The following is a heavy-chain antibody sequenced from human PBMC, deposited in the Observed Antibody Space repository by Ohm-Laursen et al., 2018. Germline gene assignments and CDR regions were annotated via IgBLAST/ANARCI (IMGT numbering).Heavy chain of an antibody. J-gene: IGHJ4*02. CDR3: ATLTARLNYYFDY. Sequence: ASVKVSCKASGYTFTGYYMHWVRQAPGQGLEWMGWINPNSGGTNYAQKFQGRVTMTRDTSISTAYMELSRLRSDDTAVYYCATLTARLNYYFDYWGQGTLVTVSS. V-gene: IGHV1-2*02. D-gene: IGHD6-6*01. CDR1: GYTFTGYY. CDR2: INPNSGGT.